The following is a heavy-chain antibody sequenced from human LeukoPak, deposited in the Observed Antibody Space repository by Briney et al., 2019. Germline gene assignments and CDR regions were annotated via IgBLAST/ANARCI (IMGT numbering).Heavy chain of an antibody. CDR3: AKDLRSSSWYCYFDY. J-gene: IGHJ4*02. V-gene: IGHV3-23*01. CDR2: ISGSGGST. Sequence: GGSLRLSCAASGFTFSSYAMSWVRQAPGKGLEWVSAISGSGGSTCYADSVKGRFTISRDNSKNTLYLQMNSLRAEDTAVYYCAKDLRSSSWYCYFDYWGQGTLVTVSS. CDR1: GFTFSSYA. D-gene: IGHD6-13*01.